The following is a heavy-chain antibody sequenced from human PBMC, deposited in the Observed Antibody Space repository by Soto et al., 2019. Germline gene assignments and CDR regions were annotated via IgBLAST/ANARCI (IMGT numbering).Heavy chain of an antibody. CDR1: GYTFTGYY. J-gene: IGHJ6*02. CDR2: INPNSGGT. Sequence: QVQLVQSGAEVKKPGASVKVSCKASGYTFTGYYMHWVRQAPGQGLEWMGWINPNSGGTNYAQKFQGWVTRTRDTSISTAYMELSRLRSDDTAVYYCARENRLIYGSGTGQYYYYGMDVWGQGTTVTVSS. CDR3: ARENRLIYGSGTGQYYYYGMDV. V-gene: IGHV1-2*04. D-gene: IGHD3-10*01.